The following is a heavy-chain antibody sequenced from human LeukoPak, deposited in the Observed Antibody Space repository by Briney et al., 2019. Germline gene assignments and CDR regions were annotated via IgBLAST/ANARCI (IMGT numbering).Heavy chain of an antibody. CDR2: INQDGSEE. Sequence: GGSLRLSCAASGFTFSNYWMTWVRQARGKGLEWVAHINQDGSEEHYMDSVKARFTISRDNAKNSLSLQMNSLRAEDTAVYYCVRDGGVSGYDLLDYWGQGTLVTVSS. CDR1: GFTFSNYW. V-gene: IGHV3-7*01. J-gene: IGHJ4*02. CDR3: VRDGGVSGYDLLDY. D-gene: IGHD5-12*01.